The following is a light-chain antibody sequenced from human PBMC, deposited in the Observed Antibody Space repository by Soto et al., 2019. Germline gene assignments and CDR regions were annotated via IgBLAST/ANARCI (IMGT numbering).Light chain of an antibody. CDR3: QQYNSYPIT. CDR2: GTS. CDR1: QSVGSN. Sequence: EIMMTQSPATLSVSPCERATLSSSASQSVGSNYLAWYQQKPGQAPRVLIHGTSSRATGIPDGMSGSGSCTEFTLTISGRQPDDFASYYCQQYNSYPITFGQGTRLEI. V-gene: IGKV3D-15*01. J-gene: IGKJ5*01.